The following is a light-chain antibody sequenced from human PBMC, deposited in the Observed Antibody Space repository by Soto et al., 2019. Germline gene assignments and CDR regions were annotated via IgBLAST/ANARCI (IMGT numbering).Light chain of an antibody. J-gene: IGKJ4*01. CDR3: QQYNNWPLT. CDR1: QSVSSN. Sequence: EIVMTQSAAAVSVSPGERATLSCRASQSVSSNLAWYQQKPGQAPRLLIYGASTRATGIPARSSGSGSGTEFTLTISSLQSEDFAVYYCQQYNNWPLTFGGGTKVDIK. V-gene: IGKV3-15*01. CDR2: GAS.